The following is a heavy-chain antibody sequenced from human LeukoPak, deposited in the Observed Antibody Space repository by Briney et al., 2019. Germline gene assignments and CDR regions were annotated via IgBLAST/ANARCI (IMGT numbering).Heavy chain of an antibody. V-gene: IGHV4-34*01. J-gene: IGHJ1*01. Sequence: SSETLSLTCAVKTGSLSGYYWSWIRQSPGKGLEWIGEVHHSGASNYNPFLESRVIISVDTSKNQFSLKLSSVTAADTAVYYCASLPGSYYSVEYFQHWGQGTLVTVSS. CDR3: ASLPGSYYSVEYFQH. D-gene: IGHD1-26*01. CDR2: VHHSGAS. CDR1: TGSLSGYY.